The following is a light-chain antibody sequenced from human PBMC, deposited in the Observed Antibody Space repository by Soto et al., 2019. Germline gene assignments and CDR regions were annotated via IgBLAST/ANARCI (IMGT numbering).Light chain of an antibody. CDR3: MIWHSSAWV. CDR2: YKSDSDK. J-gene: IGLJ3*02. Sequence: QLVLTQPSSLSASPGASASLTCTLRSGTNVGPYRIYWYQQKPGSPPQYLLRYKSDSDKQQGSGVPSRFSGSKDASANAGILLISGLQSEDEADYYCMIWHSSAWVFGGGTKLTVL. V-gene: IGLV5-45*03. CDR1: SGTNVGPYR.